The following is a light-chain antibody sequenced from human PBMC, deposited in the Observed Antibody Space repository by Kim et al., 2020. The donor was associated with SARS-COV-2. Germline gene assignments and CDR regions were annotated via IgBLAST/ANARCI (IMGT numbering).Light chain of an antibody. Sequence: EIVMTQSPATLSVSPGERATLSCRASQSVSSNLGWYQQKPGQAPRLLMSGASTRATGIPARFSGSGSGTEFTLTISSLQSEDFAVYYCQQYHDWPLTFGGGTKVDIK. CDR1: QSVSSN. CDR3: QQYHDWPLT. V-gene: IGKV3-15*01. CDR2: GAS. J-gene: IGKJ4*01.